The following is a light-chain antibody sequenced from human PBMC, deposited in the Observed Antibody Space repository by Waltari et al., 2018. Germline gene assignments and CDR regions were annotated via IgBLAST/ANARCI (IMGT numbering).Light chain of an antibody. Sequence: QSALTQPASVSGSPGQSITISCTGTSGDIGTYNYVSWYQQYTDRAPELLIYDVTHRPSRSSNRCSGSKSGYTASLTISDLQAEDEADYFCSSYSTTNTLIFGGGTRLTV. J-gene: IGLJ2*01. CDR1: SGDIGTYNY. CDR2: DVT. V-gene: IGLV2-14*03. CDR3: SSYSTTNTLI.